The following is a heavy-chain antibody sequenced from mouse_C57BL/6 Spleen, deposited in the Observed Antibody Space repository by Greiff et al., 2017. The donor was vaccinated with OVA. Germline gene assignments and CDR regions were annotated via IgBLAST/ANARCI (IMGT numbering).Heavy chain of an antibody. V-gene: IGHV1-50*01. CDR3: ARPLTGTDFDV. D-gene: IGHD4-1*01. Sequence: QVQLQQPGAELVKPGASVKLSCKASGYTFTSYWMQWVKQRPGQGLEWIGEIDPSASYTNYNQKFKGKATLTVDTSSSTAYMQLSSRTSEDSAVYYCARPLTGTDFDVWGTGTTVTVSS. J-gene: IGHJ1*03. CDR1: GYTFTSYW. CDR2: IDPSASYT.